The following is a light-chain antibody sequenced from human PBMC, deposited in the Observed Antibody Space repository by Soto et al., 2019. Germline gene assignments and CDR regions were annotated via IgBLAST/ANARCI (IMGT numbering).Light chain of an antibody. J-gene: IGKJ1*01. Sequence: EIVLTQSPGTLSLSPGERATLSCRASQSVSSSYLAWYQQKPDQAPRLLIYGASSRATGIPDRLSGSGSGTDFNLTISRLEPEDFAVYYCQQYGTTFGQGTKLEIK. CDR2: GAS. V-gene: IGKV3-20*01. CDR3: QQYGTT. CDR1: QSVSSSY.